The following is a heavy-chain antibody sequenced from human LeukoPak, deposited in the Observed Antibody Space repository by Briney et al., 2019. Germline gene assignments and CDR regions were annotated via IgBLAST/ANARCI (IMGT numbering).Heavy chain of an antibody. Sequence: PGRSLRLSCAASGFTFSSYAMHWVRQAPGKGLEWVAVISYDGSDKYYADSVKGRFTISRDNSKNTLYLQMNSLRAEDTAVYYCARDKRYCTNGVCYNFDYWGQGTLVTVSS. D-gene: IGHD2-8*01. CDR2: ISYDGSDK. CDR3: ARDKRYCTNGVCYNFDY. J-gene: IGHJ4*02. CDR1: GFTFSSYA. V-gene: IGHV3-30-3*01.